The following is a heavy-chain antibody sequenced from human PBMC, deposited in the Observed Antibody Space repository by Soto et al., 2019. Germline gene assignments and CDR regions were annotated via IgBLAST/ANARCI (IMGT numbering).Heavy chain of an antibody. J-gene: IGHJ6*02. Sequence: EVQLVESGGGLVKPGGSLRLSCAASGFTFSSYSMNWVRQAPGKGLEWVSSISSSSSYIYYADSVKGRFTISRDNAKNSLYLQMNSLRVEDTAVYYCARELRASYYYYGMDVWGQGTTVTVSS. D-gene: IGHD4-17*01. V-gene: IGHV3-21*01. CDR1: GFTFSSYS. CDR2: ISSSSSYI. CDR3: ARELRASYYYYGMDV.